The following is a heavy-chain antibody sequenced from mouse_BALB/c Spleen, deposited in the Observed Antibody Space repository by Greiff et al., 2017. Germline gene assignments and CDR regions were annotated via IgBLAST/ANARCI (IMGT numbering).Heavy chain of an antibody. CDR2: ISYSGST. J-gene: IGHJ4*01. CDR1: GYSITSDYA. CDR3: ARGGYGSSLYYYAMDY. V-gene: IGHV3-2*02. D-gene: IGHD1-1*01. Sequence: VQLKESGPGLVKPSQSLSLTCTVTGYSITSDYAWNWIRQFPGNKLEWMGYISYSGSTSYNPSLKSRISITRDTSKNQFFLQLNSVTTEDTATYYCARGGYGSSLYYYAMDYWGQGTSVTVSS.